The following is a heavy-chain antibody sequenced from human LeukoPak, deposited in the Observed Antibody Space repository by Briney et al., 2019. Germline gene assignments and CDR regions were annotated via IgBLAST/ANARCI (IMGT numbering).Heavy chain of an antibody. CDR1: GFTFSSYA. Sequence: GGSLRLSCAASGFTFSSYAMTWVRQAPGKGLEWVSTISGSGGNTYYANSVKGRFNISRDSSRDTLYLQMDSLRAEDTALYYCAKDTGGSCYSALDYWGQGTLVTVSS. D-gene: IGHD2-15*01. V-gene: IGHV3-23*01. CDR2: ISGSGGNT. J-gene: IGHJ4*02. CDR3: AKDTGGSCYSALDY.